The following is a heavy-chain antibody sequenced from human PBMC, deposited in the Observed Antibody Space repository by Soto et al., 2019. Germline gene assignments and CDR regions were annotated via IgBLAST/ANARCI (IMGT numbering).Heavy chain of an antibody. CDR1: GDSVSSNSSA. V-gene: IGHV6-1*01. CDR2: TCYRSKWYN. Sequence: SQTLSLPCAISGDSVSSNSSACNFTRQSPSRGLELLGRTCYRSKWYNDYAVSVKSRITINPDTSKNQFSLQLNSVTPEDTAVYYCARVVSYQLLEEYYRMDVWGQGTTVTVSS. J-gene: IGHJ6*02. CDR3: ARVVSYQLLEEYYRMDV. D-gene: IGHD2-2*01.